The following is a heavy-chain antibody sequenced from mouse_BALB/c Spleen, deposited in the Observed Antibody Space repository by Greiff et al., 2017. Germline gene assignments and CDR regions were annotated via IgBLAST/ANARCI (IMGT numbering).Heavy chain of an antibody. CDR1: GYTFTSYW. Sequence: QVQLKEPGADLVTPGASVTLSCKASGYTFTSYWMHWVKLRPGQGFEWIGEINPSNGGTNYNEKFKRKATLTVDKSSSTAYMQLSSLTSEDSAVYYWKIWGIRRYFDVWGAGTTVTVSA. V-gene: IGHV1S16*01. D-gene: IGHD2-4*01. CDR2: INPSNGGT. J-gene: IGHJ1*01. CDR3: KIWGIRRYFDV.